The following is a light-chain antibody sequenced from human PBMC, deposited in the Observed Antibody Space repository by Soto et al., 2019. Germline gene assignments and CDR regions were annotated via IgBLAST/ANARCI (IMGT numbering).Light chain of an antibody. CDR1: SSDVGSYNL. Sequence: QSALTQAASVSGSPGQSITISCTGSSSDVGSYNLVSWYQQYPGKAPKVMIYEGTKRPPGVSNRFSGSKSGNTASLTISGLQAEDEADYYCCSYAGSNTYVFGTGTKVTAL. V-gene: IGLV2-23*01. CDR3: CSYAGSNTYV. CDR2: EGT. J-gene: IGLJ1*01.